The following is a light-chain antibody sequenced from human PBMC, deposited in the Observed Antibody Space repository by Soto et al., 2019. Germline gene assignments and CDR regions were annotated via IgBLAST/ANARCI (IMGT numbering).Light chain of an antibody. CDR1: QSISSK. Sequence: EIVMTQSPATLSVSPGERATLSCRASQSISSKLAWHQQKPGQAPRLLIYGASTRATGIPARFSGNGSGTEFTLTISGLQSDDSAVYFCQQYNNWPFSFGQGTRLEIK. V-gene: IGKV3D-15*01. CDR3: QQYNNWPFS. J-gene: IGKJ5*01. CDR2: GAS.